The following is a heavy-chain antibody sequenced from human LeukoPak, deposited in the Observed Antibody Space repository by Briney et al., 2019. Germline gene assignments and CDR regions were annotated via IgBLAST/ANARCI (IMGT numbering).Heavy chain of an antibody. V-gene: IGHV3-9*01. CDR2: ISWNSGSI. J-gene: IGHJ5*02. Sequence: PGRSLRLSCAASGFTFDDYAMHWGRQAPGKGLEWGSGISWNSGSIVYADSVKGRFTISRDNAKNSLYLQMNSLRAEDTALYYCAKGGGLTYYDILTGYYDGNWFDPWGQGTLVTVSS. CDR3: AKGGGLTYYDILTGYYDGNWFDP. CDR1: GFTFDDYA. D-gene: IGHD3-9*01.